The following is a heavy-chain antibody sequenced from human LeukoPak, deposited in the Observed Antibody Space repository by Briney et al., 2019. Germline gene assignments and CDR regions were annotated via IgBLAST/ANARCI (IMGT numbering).Heavy chain of an antibody. D-gene: IGHD6-13*01. V-gene: IGHV3-7*01. J-gene: IGHJ4*02. Sequence: GGSLRLSCAASGFTFSSYWMSWVRQAPGKGLEWVANIKQDGSEKYYVDSVKGRFTISRDNAKNSLHLQMNSLRAEDTAVYYCARGRRTAAGPFDYWGQGTLVTVSS. CDR2: IKQDGSEK. CDR1: GFTFSSYW. CDR3: ARGRRTAAGPFDY.